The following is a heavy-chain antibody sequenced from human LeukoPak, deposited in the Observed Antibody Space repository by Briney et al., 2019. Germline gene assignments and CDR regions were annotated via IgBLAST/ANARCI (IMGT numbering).Heavy chain of an antibody. D-gene: IGHD5-12*01. V-gene: IGHV1-69*13. CDR2: IIPIFGTA. CDR1: GGTFSSYA. Sequence: GASVKVSCKASGGTFSSYAISWVRQAPGQGLEWMGGIIPIFGTANYAQKFQGRVTITADESTSTAYMELSSLRSEDTAVYYCARDIERGYDYPLGYWGQGTLVTVSS. CDR3: ARDIERGYDYPLGY. J-gene: IGHJ4*02.